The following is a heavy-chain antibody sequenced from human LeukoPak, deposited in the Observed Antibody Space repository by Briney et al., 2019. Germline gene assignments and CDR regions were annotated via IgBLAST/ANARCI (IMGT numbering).Heavy chain of an antibody. CDR2: ISSSGSTI. D-gene: IGHD3-10*01. J-gene: IGHJ3*02. V-gene: IGHV3-48*03. CDR3: ARDRGMYYSALRAFDI. CDR1: GFTFSSYE. Sequence: GGSLRLSCAASGFTFSSYEMNWVRQAPGKGLEWVSYISSSGSTIYYGDSVKGRFTISRDNAKNSLYLQMNSLRAEDTAVYYCARDRGMYYSALRAFDIWGQGTMVTVSS.